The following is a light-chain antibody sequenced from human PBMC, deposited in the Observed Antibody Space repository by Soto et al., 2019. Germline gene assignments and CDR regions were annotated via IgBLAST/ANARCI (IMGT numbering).Light chain of an antibody. V-gene: IGLV1-40*01. J-gene: IGLJ1*01. CDR3: QSYDSSLSGYV. CDR1: SSNIGAGYD. Sequence: QSVLTQPPSMSGAPGQRVTISCTCSSSNIGAGYDVHWYQQLPGTAPKLLIYGNSNRPSGVPDRFSCSKSGTSASLAITGLQAEDEADYYCQSYDSSLSGYVFGTGTKVTVL. CDR2: GNS.